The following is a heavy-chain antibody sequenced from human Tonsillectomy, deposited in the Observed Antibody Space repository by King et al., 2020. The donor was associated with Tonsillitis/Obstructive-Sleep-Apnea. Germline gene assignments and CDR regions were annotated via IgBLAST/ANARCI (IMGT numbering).Heavy chain of an antibody. Sequence: VQLVESGGGLVKPGGSLRLSCAASGFTFSDYYMSWIRQAPGKGLEWFSYISSSSSKSNYADSVKGRFAISRDNAKNSLYLQMNSLRAEDTAVYYCARANSYYFDYWGQGTLVTVSS. CDR3: ARANSYYFDY. CDR2: ISSSSSKS. CDR1: GFTFSDYY. J-gene: IGHJ4*02. D-gene: IGHD4-23*01. V-gene: IGHV3-11*05.